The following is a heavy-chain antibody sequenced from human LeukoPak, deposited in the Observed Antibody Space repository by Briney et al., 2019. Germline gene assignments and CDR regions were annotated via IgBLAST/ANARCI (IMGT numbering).Heavy chain of an antibody. CDR3: ARDVGVAGTLDENWFDP. Sequence: GGSLRLSCAASGFTFSSYWMSWVRQAPGKGLEWVANIKQDGSEKYYVDSVKGRFTISRDNAKNLLYLQMNSLRAEDTAVYYCARDVGVAGTLDENWFDPWGQGTLVTVSS. CDR2: IKQDGSEK. J-gene: IGHJ5*02. CDR1: GFTFSSYW. D-gene: IGHD6-19*01. V-gene: IGHV3-7*03.